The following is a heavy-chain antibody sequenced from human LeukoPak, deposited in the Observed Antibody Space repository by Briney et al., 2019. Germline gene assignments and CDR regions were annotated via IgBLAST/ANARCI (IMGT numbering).Heavy chain of an antibody. CDR2: IYTSGST. Sequence: SETPSLTXTVSGGSISSYYWSWIRQPAGKGLEWIGRIYTSGSTNYNPSLKSRVTMSVDTSKNQFSLKLSSVTAADTAVYYCAREGDSSGWYYPFDYWGQGTLVTVSS. J-gene: IGHJ4*02. D-gene: IGHD6-19*01. CDR1: GGSISSYY. V-gene: IGHV4-4*07. CDR3: AREGDSSGWYYPFDY.